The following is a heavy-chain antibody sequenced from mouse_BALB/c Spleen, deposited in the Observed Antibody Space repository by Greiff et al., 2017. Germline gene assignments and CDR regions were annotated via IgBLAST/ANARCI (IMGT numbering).Heavy chain of an antibody. V-gene: IGHV1S81*02. D-gene: IGHD3-1*01. CDR2: INPSNGRT. J-gene: IGHJ2*01. CDR3: VGLWYYLDY. CDR1: GYTFTSYW. Sequence: VQLQQPGAELVKPGASVKLSCKASGYTFTSYWMHWVKQRPGQGLEWIGEINPSNGRTNYNEKFKSKATLTVDKSSSTAYMQLSSLTSEDSAVYYCVGLWYYLDYWGQGTTLTVSS.